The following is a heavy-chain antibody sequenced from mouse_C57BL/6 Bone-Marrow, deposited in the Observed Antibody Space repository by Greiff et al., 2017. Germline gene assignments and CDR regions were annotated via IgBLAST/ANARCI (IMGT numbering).Heavy chain of an antibody. CDR1: GYTFTSYW. V-gene: IGHV1-50*01. J-gene: IGHJ2*01. Sequence: QVQLQQPGAELVKPGASVKLSCKASGYTFTSYWMQWVNQRPGQGLEWIGEIDPSDSYTNYNQKFKGKATLTVDTSSSTAYMQLSSLTSEDSAVYYCARFSFFDYWGQGTTLTVSS. CDR3: ARFSFFDY. CDR2: IDPSDSYT.